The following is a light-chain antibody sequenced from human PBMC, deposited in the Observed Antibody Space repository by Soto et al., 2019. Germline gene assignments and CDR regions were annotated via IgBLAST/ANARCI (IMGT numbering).Light chain of an antibody. CDR2: DVS. CDR3: SSYTSSSLPYV. CDR1: SSDVGGYNY. J-gene: IGLJ1*01. V-gene: IGLV2-14*01. Sequence: QSVLTQPASVSGSPGQSITISCTGTSSDVGGYNYVSWYQQHPGKAPKLMIYDVSNRPSGVSNRFSGSKSGNTASLTISGLQAEDEADYYCSSYTSSSLPYVCGTGTKVTVL.